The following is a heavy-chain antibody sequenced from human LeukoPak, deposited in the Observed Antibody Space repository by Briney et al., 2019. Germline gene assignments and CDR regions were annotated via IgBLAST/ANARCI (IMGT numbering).Heavy chain of an antibody. Sequence: GGSLRLSCAASGFTFSSYALSWVRQAPGKGLEWVSGISGTGGSTYYADSVKGRFTISRDNSKNTLYLQMNSLRAEDTAVYYCAKAKGSGLKYYFDYWGQGTLVTVSS. J-gene: IGHJ4*02. CDR3: AKAKGSGLKYYFDY. D-gene: IGHD6-19*01. CDR1: GFTFSSYA. V-gene: IGHV3-23*01. CDR2: ISGTGGST.